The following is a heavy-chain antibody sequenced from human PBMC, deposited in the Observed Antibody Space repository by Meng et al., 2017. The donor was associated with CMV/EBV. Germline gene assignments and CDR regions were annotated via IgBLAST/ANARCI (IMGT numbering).Heavy chain of an antibody. CDR1: GYSFTSYW. V-gene: IGHV5-51*01. CDR3: ARPHYRNYLVGGMDV. J-gene: IGHJ6*02. CDR2: IYPGDSDT. D-gene: IGHD4-11*01. Sequence: KVSCKGSGYSFTSYWIGWVRQIPGQGLEWMGIIYPGDSDTRYSPSFQGQVTISADKSISTAYLQWSSLKASDTAMYYCARPHYRNYLVGGMDVWGQGTTVTVSS.